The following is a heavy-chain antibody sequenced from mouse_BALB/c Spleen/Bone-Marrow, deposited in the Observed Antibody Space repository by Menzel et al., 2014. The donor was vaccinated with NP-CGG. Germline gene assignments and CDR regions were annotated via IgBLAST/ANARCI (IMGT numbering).Heavy chain of an antibody. CDR1: GFNIKDTH. CDR2: IDPANGNT. V-gene: IGHV14-3*02. CDR3: ANYYYGYYFDS. Sequence: VQLQQPGAELVKPGASVKLSCTASGFNIKDTHMHWVKQRPEQGLEWIGRIDPANGNTKYDPKFQGKATITADTSSNTAYLQLSSLTSEDTAVYYCANYYYGYYFDSWGQGTTLTVSS. D-gene: IGHD1-1*01. J-gene: IGHJ2*01.